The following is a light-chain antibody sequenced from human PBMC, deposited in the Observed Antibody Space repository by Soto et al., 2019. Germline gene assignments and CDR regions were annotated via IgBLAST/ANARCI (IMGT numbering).Light chain of an antibody. CDR1: DSDVGGYNY. CDR2: EVS. V-gene: IGLV2-14*01. Sequence: QSALTQPASVSRSPGQSITISCTGTDSDVGGYNYVSWYQQHPGKAPKLIIYEVSNRPSGVSTRFSGSKSGNTASLTISGLQAEDEADYYCSSYTTSSTPYVFGTGIKLTVL. J-gene: IGLJ1*01. CDR3: SSYTTSSTPYV.